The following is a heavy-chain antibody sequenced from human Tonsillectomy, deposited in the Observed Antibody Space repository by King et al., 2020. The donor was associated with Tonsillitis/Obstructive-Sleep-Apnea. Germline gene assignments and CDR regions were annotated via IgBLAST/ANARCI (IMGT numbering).Heavy chain of an antibody. CDR1: GFTVSSNY. D-gene: IGHD3-3*01. V-gene: IGHV3-66*01. J-gene: IGHJ6*03. Sequence: VQLVESGGGLVQPGGSLRLSCAASGFTVSSNYMSWVRQAPGKGLEWVSVIYSGGSTYYADSVKGRFTISRDNSKNTLYLQMNSLRAEDTAVYYCARDHPYYDFWSGNPQDQNYYYYMDVWGKGTTVTVSS. CDR3: ARDHPYYDFWSGNPQDQNYYYYMDV. CDR2: IYSGGST.